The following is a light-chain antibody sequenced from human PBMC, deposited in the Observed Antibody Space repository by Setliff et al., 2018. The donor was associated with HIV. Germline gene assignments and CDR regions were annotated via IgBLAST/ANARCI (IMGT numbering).Light chain of an antibody. J-gene: IGLJ1*01. V-gene: IGLV2-23*02. CDR3: CSYTSSTTYV. CDR2: EVN. Sequence: QSALTQPASVSGSPGQSSTISCTGTRSDIETYDLVSWYRQYPGKAPKLIIYEVNRRPAGVSDRLSGSKSGNTASLTISGLRAEDEATYYCCSYTSSTTYVFGTGTKVTVL. CDR1: RSDIETYDL.